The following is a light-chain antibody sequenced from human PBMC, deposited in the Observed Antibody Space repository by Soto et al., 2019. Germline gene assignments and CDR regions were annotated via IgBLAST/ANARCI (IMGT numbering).Light chain of an antibody. V-gene: IGKV1-9*01. CDR3: QQLNSYPFFT. CDR1: QGISSY. CDR2: AAS. Sequence: DIQLTQSPSFLSASVGDRVTITCRASQGISSYLAWYQQKPGKAPKLLLYAASTLQSGVPSRFSGSGSGTEFTLTISSLQPEDFATYDCQQLNSYPFFTFGPGTKVDIK. J-gene: IGKJ3*01.